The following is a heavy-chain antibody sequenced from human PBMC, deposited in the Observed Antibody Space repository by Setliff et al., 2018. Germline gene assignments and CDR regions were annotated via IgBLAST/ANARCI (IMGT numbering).Heavy chain of an antibody. CDR3: ATYEVARLRWTDTLDY. D-gene: IGHD1-1*01. CDR2: FDPEDGET. Sequence: ASVKVSCKVSGYTLTELSMHWVRQAPGKGLEWMGGFDPEDGETIYAQKFQGRVTMTEDTSTDTAYMELSSLRSEDTAVYYCATYEVARLRWTDTLDYWGQGTLVTVSS. J-gene: IGHJ4*02. V-gene: IGHV1-24*01. CDR1: GYTLTELS.